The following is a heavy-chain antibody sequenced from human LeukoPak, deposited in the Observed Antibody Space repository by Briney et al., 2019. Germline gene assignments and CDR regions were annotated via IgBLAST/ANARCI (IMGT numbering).Heavy chain of an antibody. CDR1: GYSISSGYY. CDR3: ARGDYAWGSYIVRSGRFDP. CDR2: IYTSGST. Sequence: SETLSLTCAVSGYSISSGYYWSWIRQPAGKGLEWIGRIYTSGSTNYNPSLKSRVTMSVDTSKNQFSLKLSSVTAADTAVYYCARGDYAWGSYIVRSGRFDPWGQGTLVTVSS. J-gene: IGHJ5*02. D-gene: IGHD3-16*01. V-gene: IGHV4-4*07.